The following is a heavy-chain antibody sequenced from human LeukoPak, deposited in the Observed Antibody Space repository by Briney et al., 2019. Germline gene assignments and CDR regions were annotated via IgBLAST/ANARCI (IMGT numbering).Heavy chain of an antibody. CDR2: IIPIFGTA. J-gene: IGHJ3*02. Sequence: GASVKVSCKASGGTFSSYAISWVRQAPGQGLEWMGGIIPIFGTANYAQKFQGRVTITADESTSTAYMEPSSLRSEDTAVYYCARTPGIAVAGAFDIWGQGTMVTVSS. CDR1: GGTFSSYA. V-gene: IGHV1-69*13. CDR3: ARTPGIAVAGAFDI. D-gene: IGHD6-19*01.